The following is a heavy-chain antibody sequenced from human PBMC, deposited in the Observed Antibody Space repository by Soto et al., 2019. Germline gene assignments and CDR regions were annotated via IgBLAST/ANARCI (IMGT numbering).Heavy chain of an antibody. CDR1: GYSFTSYW. D-gene: IGHD2-2*01. V-gene: IGHV5-51*01. CDR3: ARHIHCSSTSCYGYYYGMDV. J-gene: IGHJ6*02. Sequence: GESLKISCKGSGYSFTSYWIGWVRQMPGKGLEWMGIIYPGDSDTRYSPSFQGQVTISADKSISTAYLQWSSLKASDTAMYYCARHIHCSSTSCYGYYYGMDVWGQGTTVTVSS. CDR2: IYPGDSDT.